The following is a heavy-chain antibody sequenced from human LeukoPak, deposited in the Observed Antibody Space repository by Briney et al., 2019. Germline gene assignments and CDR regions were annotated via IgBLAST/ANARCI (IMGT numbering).Heavy chain of an antibody. CDR3: ASGYDYGIFEY. CDR1: GFTFSNHW. CDR2: ISSDGRMI. J-gene: IGHJ4*02. V-gene: IGHV3-74*01. Sequence: RGSPRLSCAASGFTFSNHWMHWVRQVPGKGLVWVSRISSDGRMINYADSVKGRFTISRDNSKNTLYLQMHSLRAEDTAVYYCASGYDYGIFEYWGQGTLVTISP. D-gene: IGHD5-12*01.